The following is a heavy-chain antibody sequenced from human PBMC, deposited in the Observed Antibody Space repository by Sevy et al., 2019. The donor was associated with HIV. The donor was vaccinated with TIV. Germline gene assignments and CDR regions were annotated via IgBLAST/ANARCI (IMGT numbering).Heavy chain of an antibody. D-gene: IGHD3-10*01. V-gene: IGHV3-7*03. CDR2: IKQDGSEK. CDR1: GFTFSSYW. J-gene: IGHJ6*02. Sequence: GGSLRLSCAASGFTFSSYWMSWVRQAPGKGLEWVANIKQDGSEKYYVDSVKGRFTISSDNAKNSLYLQMNSLRAEDTAVYYCARDDFRELLKYYGMDVWGQGTTVTVSS. CDR3: ARDDFRELLKYYGMDV.